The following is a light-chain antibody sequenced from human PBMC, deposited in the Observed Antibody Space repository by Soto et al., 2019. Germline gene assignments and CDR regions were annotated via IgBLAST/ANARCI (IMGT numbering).Light chain of an antibody. CDR1: SSDVGAFNY. Sequence: QSALAQPASVSGSPGQSITISCTGTSSDVGAFNYVSWYQHHPGKAPKVIIYDVNKRPSGVSNHFSGSKSGNTASLTITGLQPEDEASYYCTSYTITHIPVIFGGGTKVTVL. J-gene: IGLJ2*01. V-gene: IGLV2-14*01. CDR2: DVN. CDR3: TSYTITHIPVI.